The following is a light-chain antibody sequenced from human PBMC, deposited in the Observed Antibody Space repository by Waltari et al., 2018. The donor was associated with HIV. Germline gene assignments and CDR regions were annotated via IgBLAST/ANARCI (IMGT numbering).Light chain of an antibody. V-gene: IGLV3-25*03. J-gene: IGLJ2*01. CDR3: QSTDRSGTFVV. CDR1: ALPKQY. CDR2: KDS. Sequence: SYELTQPPSVSVSPGQTARTPCSGDALPKQYAYWYQQKPGQAPVALIYKDSERPSGIPERFSGSSSGTTVTLTISGVQAEDEADYYCQSTDRSGTFVVFGGGTKLTVL.